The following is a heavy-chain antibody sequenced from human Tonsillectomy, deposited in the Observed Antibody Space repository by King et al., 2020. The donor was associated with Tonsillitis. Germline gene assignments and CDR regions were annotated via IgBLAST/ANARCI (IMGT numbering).Heavy chain of an antibody. Sequence: QLVQSGGGLVQPGGSLRLSCAASGFTFSSYAMSWVRQAPGKGLEWVSVIIGSGGSTYYADSVKGRFTISRDNSKNTLYLQMNSLRAEDTAVYYCAKDGSGWFYYYYGMDVWGQGTTVTVSS. J-gene: IGHJ6*02. D-gene: IGHD6-19*01. CDR2: IIGSGGST. CDR1: GFTFSSYA. V-gene: IGHV3-23*04. CDR3: AKDGSGWFYYYYGMDV.